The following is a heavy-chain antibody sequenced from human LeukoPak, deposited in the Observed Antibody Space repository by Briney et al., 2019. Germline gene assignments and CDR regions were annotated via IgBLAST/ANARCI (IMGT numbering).Heavy chain of an antibody. V-gene: IGHV4-4*02. CDR2: IYHSGST. J-gene: IGHJ4*02. CDR1: GGSISSSNW. CDR3: AREVITGTTSRWDY. D-gene: IGHD1-20*01. Sequence: SSETLSLTCAVSGGSISSSNWWSWVRQPPGKGLEWIGEIYHSGSTNYNPSLKSRVTISVDKSKNQFSLKLSSVTAADTAVYYCAREVITGTTSRWDYWGQGTLVTVSS.